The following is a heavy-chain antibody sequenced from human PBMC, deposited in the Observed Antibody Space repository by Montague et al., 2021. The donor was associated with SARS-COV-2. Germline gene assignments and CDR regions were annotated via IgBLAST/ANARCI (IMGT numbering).Heavy chain of an antibody. CDR2: VTTSGTT. Sequence: SETLSLTCAVSGGSITGFSWSWVRQPAGKGLEWIGRVTTSGTTNDSPSLRSRVTMSVDTSKNQFSLNLNSVTAADTAVYYCARTPTRPLSLDSWGQGTLVTVSS. J-gene: IGHJ4*02. D-gene: IGHD6-6*01. CDR1: GGSITGFS. CDR3: ARTPTRPLSLDS. V-gene: IGHV4-4*07.